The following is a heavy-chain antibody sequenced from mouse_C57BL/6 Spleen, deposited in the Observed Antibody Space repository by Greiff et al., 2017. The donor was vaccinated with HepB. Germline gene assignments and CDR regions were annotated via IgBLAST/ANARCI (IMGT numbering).Heavy chain of an antibody. CDR3: ARQDGSWFAY. D-gene: IGHD2-3*01. CDR1: GFTFSSYG. CDR2: ISSGGSYT. Sequence: LFNPLFSLKLSCAASGFTFSSYGMSWVRQTPDKRLEWVATISSGGSYTYYPDSVKGRFTISRDNAKNTLYLQMSSLKSEDTAMYYCARQDGSWFAYWGQGTLVTVSA. J-gene: IGHJ3*01. V-gene: IGHV5-6*01.